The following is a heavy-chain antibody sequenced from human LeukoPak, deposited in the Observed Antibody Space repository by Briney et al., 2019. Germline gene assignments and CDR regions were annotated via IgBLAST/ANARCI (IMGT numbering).Heavy chain of an antibody. CDR3: AKDDGSSSRDFDY. J-gene: IGHJ4*02. Sequence: SGGSLRLSCAASGFTFSRYAMNWVRQAPGKGLEWVSYINTDSSDIHYADSVQGRFTISRDNSKNTLYLQMNSLRAEDTAVYYCAKDDGSSSRDFDYWGQGTLVTVSS. D-gene: IGHD6-13*01. V-gene: IGHV3-21*05. CDR1: GFTFSRYA. CDR2: INTDSSDI.